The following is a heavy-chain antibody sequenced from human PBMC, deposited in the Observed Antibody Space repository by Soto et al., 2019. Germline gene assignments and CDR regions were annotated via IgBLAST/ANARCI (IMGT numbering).Heavy chain of an antibody. Sequence: EVQLVESGGGLVKPGGSLRLSCAASDFTITNARMNRVRQAPGKGLEWVGRIKTKAEGGATDYAAPLKGRFTISRDDSRNTLFLQMNSLKTEDTALYYCTTGSVEGVWGQGATVTVSS. J-gene: IGHJ6*02. V-gene: IGHV3-15*07. CDR1: DFTITNAR. D-gene: IGHD2-15*01. CDR2: IKTKAEGGAT. CDR3: TTGSVEGV.